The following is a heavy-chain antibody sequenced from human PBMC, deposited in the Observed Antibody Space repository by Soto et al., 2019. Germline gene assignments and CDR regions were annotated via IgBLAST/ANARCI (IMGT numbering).Heavy chain of an antibody. V-gene: IGHV1-18*01. CDR3: AREAGRNYYDSSGYLDWFDP. CDR2: ISAYNGNT. CDR1: GYTFTSYG. J-gene: IGHJ5*02. D-gene: IGHD3-22*01. Sequence: ASVKVSCKASGYTFTSYGISWVRQAPGQRLEWMGWISAYNGNTNYAQKLQGRVTMTTDTSTSTAYMELRSLRSDDTAVYYCAREAGRNYYDSSGYLDWFDPWGQGTLVTVS.